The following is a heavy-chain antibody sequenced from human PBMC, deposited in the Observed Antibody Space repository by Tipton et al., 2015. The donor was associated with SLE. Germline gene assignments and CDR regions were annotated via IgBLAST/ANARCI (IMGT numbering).Heavy chain of an antibody. Sequence: TLSLTCAVYGGSFSGYYWIWIRQPPGKGLEWIGEINHSGSTNYNPSLKSRVTISVDTSKNQFSLKLSSVTAADTAVHYCARGSHVLLDYWGQGTLVTVSS. CDR1: GGSFSGYY. CDR2: INHSGST. V-gene: IGHV4-34*01. CDR3: ARGSHVLLDY. J-gene: IGHJ4*02. D-gene: IGHD3-10*01.